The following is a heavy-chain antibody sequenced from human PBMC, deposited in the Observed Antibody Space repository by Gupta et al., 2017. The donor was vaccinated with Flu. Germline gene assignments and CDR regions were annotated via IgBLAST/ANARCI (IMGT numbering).Heavy chain of an antibody. J-gene: IGHJ5*02. Sequence: SGSTNYNPSLKSRVTISVDTSKNQFSLKLSSVTAADTAVYYCARTTIFGVVINPAEQRINWFDPWGQGTLDTVSS. CDR2: SGST. D-gene: IGHD3-3*01. CDR3: ARTTIFGVVINPAEQRINWFDP. V-gene: IGHV4-59*01.